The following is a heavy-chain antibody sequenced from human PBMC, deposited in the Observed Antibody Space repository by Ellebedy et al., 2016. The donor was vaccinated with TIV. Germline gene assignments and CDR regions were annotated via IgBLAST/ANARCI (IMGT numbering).Heavy chain of an antibody. CDR2: LYTGGDT. CDR1: GFTVTSTQ. J-gene: IGHJ4*02. D-gene: IGHD3-10*01. V-gene: IGHV3-53*01. CDR3: ARDWGWSYDY. Sequence: GGSLRLSXAASGFTVTSTQMNWVRQAPGQGLEWVSVLYTGGDTYYADSVRGRFIISRDNSKNTVYLQMDSLRAEDTALYYCARDWGWSYDYWGQGTLVTVSS.